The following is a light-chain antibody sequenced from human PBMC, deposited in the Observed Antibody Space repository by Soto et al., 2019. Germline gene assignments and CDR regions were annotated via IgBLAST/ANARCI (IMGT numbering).Light chain of an antibody. CDR2: DAS. CDR1: QSVSMY. Sequence: IVRAHSPATLSVSPGEIATLSFGAIQSVSMYLAWYQQKPVQAPRLLIYDASNRATGIPARFSGSGSGTDFTLTISSLEPEDFAVYYCQQRSNWPPITFGQGTRLENK. CDR3: QQRSNWPPIT. J-gene: IGKJ5*01. V-gene: IGKV3-11*01.